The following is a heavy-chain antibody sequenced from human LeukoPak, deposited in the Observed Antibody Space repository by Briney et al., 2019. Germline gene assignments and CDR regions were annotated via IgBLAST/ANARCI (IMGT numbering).Heavy chain of an antibody. CDR1: GGSFSGYY. D-gene: IGHD3-3*01. CDR3: ASLFGVVRGDAY. CDR2: INHSGST. Sequence: SETLSLSCAVYGGSFSGYYCSWIRQPPGKGLEWIREINHSGSTNYNPSLKRQVTISVDTSTPQFSLKLSSVTAADTAVYYSASLFGVVRGDAYCSQGTLVTVPS. J-gene: IGHJ4*02. V-gene: IGHV4-34*01.